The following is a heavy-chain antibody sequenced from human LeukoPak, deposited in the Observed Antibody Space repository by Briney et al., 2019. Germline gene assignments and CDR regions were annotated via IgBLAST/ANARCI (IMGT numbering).Heavy chain of an antibody. CDR1: GFTFSSYA. CDR3: ADSNYWYPVDY. J-gene: IGHJ4*02. CDR2: ISGSGDST. Sequence: GGSLRLSCAASGFTFSSYARRRVRQAPGKGLEWVSSISGSGDSTYYADSVKGRFTISRDNSKNTLYLQMNSLRAEDTAVYYCADSNYWYPVDYWGQGTLVTVSS. D-gene: IGHD4-11*01. V-gene: IGHV3-23*01.